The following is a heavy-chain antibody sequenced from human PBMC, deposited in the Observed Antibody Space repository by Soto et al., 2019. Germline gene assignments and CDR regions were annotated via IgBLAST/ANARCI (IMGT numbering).Heavy chain of an antibody. CDR2: IYYSGST. CDR3: ARGDEYSSAFDY. CDR1: GGSISSYY. Sequence: SETLSLTCTVSGGSISSYYWSWIRQPPGKGLEWIGYIYYSGSTNYNPSLKSRVTISVDTSKNQFSLKLSSVTAADTAVYYCARGDEYSSAFDYWGQGTLVTVSS. J-gene: IGHJ4*02. V-gene: IGHV4-59*01. D-gene: IGHD6-6*01.